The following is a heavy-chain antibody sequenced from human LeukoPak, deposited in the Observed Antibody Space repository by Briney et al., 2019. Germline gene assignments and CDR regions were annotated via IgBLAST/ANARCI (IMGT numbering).Heavy chain of an antibody. CDR2: IIPIFGTA. V-gene: IGHV1-69*05. D-gene: IGHD3-9*01. CDR3: ARGYYDILTGYYLFDY. Sequence: SVKVSCKAAGGTFSSYAISWVRQAPGQGLEWMGRIIPIFGTANYAQKFQGRVTITTDESTSTAYMELSSLRSEDTAVYYCARGYYDILTGYYLFDYWGQGTLVTVSS. J-gene: IGHJ4*02. CDR1: GGTFSSYA.